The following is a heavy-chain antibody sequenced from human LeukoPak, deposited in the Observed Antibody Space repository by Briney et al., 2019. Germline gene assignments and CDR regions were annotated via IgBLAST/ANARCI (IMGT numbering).Heavy chain of an antibody. CDR2: FDPEDGET. D-gene: IGHD3-3*01. J-gene: IGHJ3*02. Sequence: SVKVSCKVSGYTLTELSMHWVRQAPGKGLVWMGGFDPEDGETIYAQKFQGRVTMTEDTSTDTAYMELSSLRSEDTAVYYCATEGSYYDFWSGHDAFDIWGQGTMVTVSS. CDR3: ATEGSYYDFWSGHDAFDI. V-gene: IGHV1-24*01. CDR1: GYTLTELS.